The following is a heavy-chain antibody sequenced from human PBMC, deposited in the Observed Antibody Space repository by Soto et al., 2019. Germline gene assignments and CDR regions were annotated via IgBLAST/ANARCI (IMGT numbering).Heavy chain of an antibody. Sequence: ASVKVSCQASGYTFTSCYMHWVRQAPGQGLEWMGRINPSGGGTNYAQKFQGRVAMTRDTSTTTVYMELSSLRSEDTAVYYCARVGIAVAGKQFDYWGQGTLVTVSS. J-gene: IGHJ4*02. CDR3: ARVGIAVAGKQFDY. V-gene: IGHV1-46*03. CDR1: GYTFTSCY. D-gene: IGHD6-19*01. CDR2: INPSGGGT.